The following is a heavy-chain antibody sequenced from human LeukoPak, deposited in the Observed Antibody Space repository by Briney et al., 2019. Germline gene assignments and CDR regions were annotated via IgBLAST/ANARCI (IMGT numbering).Heavy chain of an antibody. J-gene: IGHJ1*01. Sequence: GGSLKLSCAASGFNYSSYEMNWVRHAPGKGRERGSYIGRRDHNNIHADSLKGPFNNSRENAKNSLYLQMDSLRAEGTAVYYCVRVGGSYYPPGAEYFQHWGQGTLVTGSS. D-gene: IGHD1-26*01. V-gene: IGHV3-48*03. CDR3: VRVGGSYYPPGAEYFQH. CDR1: GFNYSSYE. CDR2: IGRRDHNN.